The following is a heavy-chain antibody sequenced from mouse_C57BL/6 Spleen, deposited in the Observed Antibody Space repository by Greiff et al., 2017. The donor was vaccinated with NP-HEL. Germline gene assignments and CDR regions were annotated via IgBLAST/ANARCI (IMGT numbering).Heavy chain of an antibody. V-gene: IGHV6-3*01. CDR1: GFTFSNYW. Sequence: EVKVEESGGGLVQPGGSMKLSCVASGFTFSNYWMNWVRQSPEKGLEWVAQIRLKSDNYATHYAESVKGRFTISRDDSKSSVYLQMNNLRAEDTGIYYCAYGNAWFAYWGQGTLVTVSA. D-gene: IGHD2-1*01. J-gene: IGHJ3*01. CDR3: AYGNAWFAY. CDR2: IRLKSDNYAT.